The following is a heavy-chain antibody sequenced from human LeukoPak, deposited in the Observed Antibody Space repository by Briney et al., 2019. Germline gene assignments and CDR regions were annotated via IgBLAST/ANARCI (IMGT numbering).Heavy chain of an antibody. CDR1: GGTFSSYA. J-gene: IGHJ6*02. V-gene: IGHV1-69*13. Sequence: ASVKVSCKASGGTFSSYAISWVRRAPGQGLEWMGGIIPIFGTANYAQKFQGRVTITADESTSTAYMELSSLRSEDTAVYYCARPSTSGWPHYYYYYGMDVWGQGTTVTVSS. CDR3: ARPSTSGWPHYYYYYGMDV. D-gene: IGHD6-19*01. CDR2: IIPIFGTA.